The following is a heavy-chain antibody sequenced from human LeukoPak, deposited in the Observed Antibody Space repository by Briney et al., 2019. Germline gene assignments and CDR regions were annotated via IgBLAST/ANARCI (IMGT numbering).Heavy chain of an antibody. CDR1: GFTFTSYA. V-gene: IGHV3-23*01. CDR2: ISGGGGST. D-gene: IGHD4-17*01. CDR3: AKRVVTTWENWFDP. Sequence: PGGSLRLSCAASGFTFTSYAMGWVRQAPGKGLEWVSVISGGGGSTYYADSVKGRFTISRDNSKNTLYLQMNSLRAEGTAVYYCAKRVVTTWENWFDPWGQGTLVTVSS. J-gene: IGHJ5*02.